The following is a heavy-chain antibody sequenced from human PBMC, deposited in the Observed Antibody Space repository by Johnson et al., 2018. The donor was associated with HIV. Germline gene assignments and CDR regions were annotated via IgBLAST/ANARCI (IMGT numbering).Heavy chain of an antibody. V-gene: IGHV3-30-3*01. J-gene: IGHJ3*02. CDR3: ASGQNAFDI. Sequence: QVQLVESGGGVVQPGRSLRLSCAASGFTFSSYAMHWVRQAPGKGLEWVAVISYDGSNKYYADSVKGRFTISRGNPKNTLYLQMNSLRAEDTAVYYCASGQNAFDIWGQGTMVTVSS. CDR2: ISYDGSNK. CDR1: GFTFSSYA.